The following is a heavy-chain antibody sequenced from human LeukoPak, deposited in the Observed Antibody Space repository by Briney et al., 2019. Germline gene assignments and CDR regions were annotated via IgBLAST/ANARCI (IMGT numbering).Heavy chain of an antibody. Sequence: PGGSLRLSCAASGFSVSNKYMSWVRQAPGKGLEWVSVIYSGGGTYYAESVKGRPTISRDNSKNTLYLQMNSLRAEDTAVYYCAREGDGYNYAFDYWGQGTLVTVSS. CDR3: AREGDGYNYAFDY. D-gene: IGHD5-24*01. J-gene: IGHJ4*02. CDR2: IYSGGGT. CDR1: GFSVSNKY. V-gene: IGHV3-53*01.